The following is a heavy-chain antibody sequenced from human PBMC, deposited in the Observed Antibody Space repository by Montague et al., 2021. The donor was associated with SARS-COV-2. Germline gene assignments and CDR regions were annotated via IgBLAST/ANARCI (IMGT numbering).Heavy chain of an antibody. V-gene: IGHV4-34*01. Sequence: SETLSLTCAVSGGSFSGYYWCWIRQPPGTGQERMGEINHSGSTNYNPYPTSRVPISVDTSRIQISLWLSTVTAAATAVYDCARGLRYFDWLFWADWMGAFDIWGQGTMVTVSS. CDR3: ARGLRYFDWLFWADWMGAFDI. D-gene: IGHD3-9*01. J-gene: IGHJ3*02. CDR1: GGSFSGYY. CDR2: INHSGST.